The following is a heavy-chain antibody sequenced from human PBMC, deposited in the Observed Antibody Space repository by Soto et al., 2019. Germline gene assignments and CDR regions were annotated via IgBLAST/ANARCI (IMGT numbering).Heavy chain of an antibody. CDR3: ARDVTRGAAAGTWFDP. CDR2: INHSGST. V-gene: IGHV4-34*01. Sequence: QVQLQQWGAGLLKPSETLSLTCAVYGGSFSGYYWSWIRQPPGKGLEWIGEINHSGSTNYNPSLKSRVTISVDTSKNQFSLKLSSVTAADTAVYYCARDVTRGAAAGTWFDPWGQGTLVTVSS. D-gene: IGHD6-13*01. CDR1: GGSFSGYY. J-gene: IGHJ5*02.